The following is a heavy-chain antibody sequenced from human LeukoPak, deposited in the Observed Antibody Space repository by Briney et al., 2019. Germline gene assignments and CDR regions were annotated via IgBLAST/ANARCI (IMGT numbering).Heavy chain of an antibody. CDR3: ARVWQDYSGVDY. J-gene: IGHJ4*02. Sequence: GGSLRLSCAASGFTFSAYHINWVRQAPGKGLEWISYISTTGTTIHYADSVKGRFAISRDNAKSSLYLQMNSLRDEDTAVYYCARVWQDYSGVDYGGQGTLVTVSA. D-gene: IGHD2-21*01. V-gene: IGHV3-48*02. CDR1: GFTFSAYH. CDR2: ISTTGTTI.